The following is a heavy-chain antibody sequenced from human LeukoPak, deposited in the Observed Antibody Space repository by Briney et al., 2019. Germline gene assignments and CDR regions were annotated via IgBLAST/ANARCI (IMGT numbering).Heavy chain of an antibody. CDR2: ISYDGSNK. CDR3: ARDGPYLGGSREYYFDY. Sequence: GGSLRLSCAASGFTFSSYAMHWVRQAPGKGLEWVAVISYDGSNKYYADSVKGRFTISRDNSKNTLYLQMNSLRAEDTAVYYCARDGPYLGGSREYYFDYWGQGTLVTVSS. CDR1: GFTFSSYA. J-gene: IGHJ4*02. D-gene: IGHD3-16*01. V-gene: IGHV3-30-3*01.